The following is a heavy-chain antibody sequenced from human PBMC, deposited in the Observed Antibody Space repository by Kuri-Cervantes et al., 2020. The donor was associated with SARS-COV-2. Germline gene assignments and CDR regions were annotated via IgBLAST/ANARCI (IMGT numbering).Heavy chain of an antibody. D-gene: IGHD2-8*01. CDR2: ISYDGINK. CDR3: ARHNRNIVLMVYDYGVDV. J-gene: IGHJ6*02. Sequence: GESLKISCAASGFTFSSYAIHWVRQAPGKGLEWVAIISYDGINKSYADSVKGRFTISRDNSKNTLYLQMNSLRAEDTAVYYCARHNRNIVLMVYDYGVDVWGQGTTVTVSS. CDR1: GFTFSSYA. V-gene: IGHV3-30-3*01.